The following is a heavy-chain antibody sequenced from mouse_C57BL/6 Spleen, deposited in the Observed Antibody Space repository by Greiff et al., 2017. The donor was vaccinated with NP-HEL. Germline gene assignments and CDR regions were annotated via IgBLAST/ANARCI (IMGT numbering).Heavy chain of an antibody. D-gene: IGHD2-4*01. Sequence: QVQLKESGPELVKPGASVKISCKASGYAFSSSWMNWVKQRPGKGLEWIGRIYPGDGDTNYNGKFKGKATLTADKSSSTAYMQLSSLTSEDSAVYFCARLDYIYAMDYWGQGTSVTVSS. J-gene: IGHJ4*01. V-gene: IGHV1-82*01. CDR1: GYAFSSSW. CDR3: ARLDYIYAMDY. CDR2: IYPGDGDT.